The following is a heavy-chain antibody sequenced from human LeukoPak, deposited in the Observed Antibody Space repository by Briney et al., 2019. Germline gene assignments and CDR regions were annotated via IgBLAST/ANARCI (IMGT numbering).Heavy chain of an antibody. CDR1: GFNFNIYG. Sequence: GGSLRLSCEASGFNFNIYGMNWVRQAPGKGLEWVSYISSSGSTIYYADSVKGRFTISRDNAKNSLYLQMNSLRAEDTAVYYCAELGITMIGGVWGKGTTVTISS. V-gene: IGHV3-48*04. CDR2: ISSSGSTI. D-gene: IGHD3-10*02. J-gene: IGHJ6*04. CDR3: AELGITMIGGV.